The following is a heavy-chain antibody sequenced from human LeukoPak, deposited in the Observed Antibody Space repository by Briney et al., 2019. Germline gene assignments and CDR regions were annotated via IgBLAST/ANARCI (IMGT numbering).Heavy chain of an antibody. CDR3: ARDGLWFGQDYYGMDV. J-gene: IGHJ6*02. D-gene: IGHD3-10*01. V-gene: IGHV4-34*01. CDR2: INHSGST. CDR1: GGSFSGYY. Sequence: SETLSLTCAVYGGSFSGYYWSWIRQPPGKGLEWIGEINHSGSTNYNPSLKSRVTISVDTSKNQFSLKLSSVTAADTAVYYCARDGLWFGQDYYGMDVWGQGTTVTVSS.